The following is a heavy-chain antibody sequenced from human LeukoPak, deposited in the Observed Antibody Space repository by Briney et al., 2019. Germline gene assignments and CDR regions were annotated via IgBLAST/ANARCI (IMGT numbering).Heavy chain of an antibody. V-gene: IGHV3-64*01. CDR3: ARGFSGSTFLSSLFDY. CDR1: GFTFSSYA. CDR2: ISSNGGST. D-gene: IGHD2/OR15-2a*01. Sequence: PGGSLRLSCAASGFTFSSYAMHWVRQAPGKGLEYVSAISSNGGSTYYANSVKGRFTISRDNSKKTLYIQMGSLRAEDMAVYYCARGFSGSTFLSSLFDYGAQGPLAPVS. J-gene: IGHJ4*02.